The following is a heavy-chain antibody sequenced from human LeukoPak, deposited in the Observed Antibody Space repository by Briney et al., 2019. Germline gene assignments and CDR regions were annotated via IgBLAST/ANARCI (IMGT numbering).Heavy chain of an antibody. CDR3: ARAGGYSYGLLYYYYGMDV. Sequence: SQTLSLTCAISGDSVSSNRAAWSWIRQSPSRGLEWLGRTYYRSKWYNDYAVSVKSRITINPDTSKNQFSLQLNSVTPEDTAVYYCARAGGYSYGLLYYYYGMDVWGQGTTVTVSS. J-gene: IGHJ6*02. CDR1: GDSVSSNRAA. D-gene: IGHD5-18*01. V-gene: IGHV6-1*01. CDR2: TYYRSKWYN.